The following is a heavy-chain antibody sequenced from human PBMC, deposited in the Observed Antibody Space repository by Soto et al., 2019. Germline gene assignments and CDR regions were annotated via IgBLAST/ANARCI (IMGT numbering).Heavy chain of an antibody. CDR1: GYTFTSYD. CDR2: MNPNSGNT. V-gene: IGHV1-8*01. J-gene: IGHJ4*02. CDR3: ARSAATQADWDY. Sequence: QVQLVQSGAEVKKPGASVKVSCKASGYTFTSYDINWVRQATGQGLEWMGWMNPNSGNTGYAQKFQGRVTMTRNTSISTAYMELSSLRSEDTAGYYCARSAATQADWDYWGQGTLVTVSS. D-gene: IGHD2-15*01.